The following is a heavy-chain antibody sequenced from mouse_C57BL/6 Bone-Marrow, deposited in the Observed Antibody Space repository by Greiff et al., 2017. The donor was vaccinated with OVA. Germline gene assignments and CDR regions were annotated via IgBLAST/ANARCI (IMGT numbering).Heavy chain of an antibody. J-gene: IGHJ1*03. CDR3: ARSRSTMVTTWYFDV. CDR1: GYTFTSYT. V-gene: IGHV1-4*01. D-gene: IGHD2-2*01. CDR2: INPSSGYT. Sequence: QVQLQQSGAELARPGASVKMSCKASGYTFTSYTMHWVKQRPGQGLEWIGYINPSSGYTKYNQKFKDKATLTADKSSSTAYMQLSSLTSEDSAVYYCARSRSTMVTTWYFDVWGTGTTVTVSS.